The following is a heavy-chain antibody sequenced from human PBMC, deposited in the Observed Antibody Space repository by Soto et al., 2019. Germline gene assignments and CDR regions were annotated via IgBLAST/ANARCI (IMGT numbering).Heavy chain of an antibody. D-gene: IGHD6-25*01. CDR2: ITPIFGTA. J-gene: IGHJ6*02. CDR1: GGTFSSYA. V-gene: IGHV1-69*13. CDR3: ARAGRLDLTPDDYYGMDG. Sequence: SEKVSCKASGGTFSSYAISWVRHAPGQGLEWMGGITPIFGTANYAQKFQGRVTITADESTSTAYMELSSLRSEDTGVYYWARAGRLDLTPDDYYGMDGWGPGTRVAVYS.